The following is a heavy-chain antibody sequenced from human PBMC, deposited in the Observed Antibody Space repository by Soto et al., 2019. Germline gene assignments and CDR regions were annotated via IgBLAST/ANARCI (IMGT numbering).Heavy chain of an antibody. D-gene: IGHD5-12*01. CDR2: IYYSGST. Sequence: SETLSLTCTVSGGSISSGGYYWSWIRQHPGKGLEWIGYIYYSGSTYYDPSLKSRVTISVDTSKNQFSLKLSSVTAADTAVYYCARVGRDGYNQPFDYWGQGTLVTVSS. CDR3: ARVGRDGYNQPFDY. CDR1: GGSISSGGYY. V-gene: IGHV4-31*03. J-gene: IGHJ4*02.